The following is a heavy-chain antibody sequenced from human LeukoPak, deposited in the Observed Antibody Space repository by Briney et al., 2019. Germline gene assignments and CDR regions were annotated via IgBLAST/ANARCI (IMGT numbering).Heavy chain of an antibody. V-gene: IGHV4-61*01. J-gene: IGHJ4*02. CDR3: ARGAWNWNYFDY. CDR2: IYYSGST. Sequence: SETLSLTCTVSGGSVSSGSYYWSWIRQPPGKGLEWIGYIYYSGSTNYNPSHKSRVTISVDTSKNQFSLKLSSVTAADTAVYYCARGAWNWNYFDYWGQGTLVTVSS. D-gene: IGHD1-1*01. CDR1: GGSVSSGSYY.